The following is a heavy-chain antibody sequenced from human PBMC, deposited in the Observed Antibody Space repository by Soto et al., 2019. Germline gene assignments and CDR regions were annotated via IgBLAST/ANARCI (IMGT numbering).Heavy chain of an antibody. J-gene: IGHJ6*02. V-gene: IGHV1-3*01. CDR3: ARGFIGAYYYYYGMDV. Sequence: ASVKVSCKASEYTFTTFAMHWVRQAPGQRLEWMGWINAANGNTKYSQNFQGRVTITRDTSASTAYMELSSLRSEDTAVYYCARGFIGAYYYYYGMDVWGQGTTVTVSS. D-gene: IGHD1-26*01. CDR1: EYTFTTFA. CDR2: INAANGNT.